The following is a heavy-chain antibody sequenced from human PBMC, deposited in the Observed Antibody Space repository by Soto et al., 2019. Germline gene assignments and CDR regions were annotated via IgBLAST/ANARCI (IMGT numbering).Heavy chain of an antibody. CDR2: VFFMGNT. Sequence: LSVTCSVSCGSVTSGSSYWGWVRESPGQGLAWLGDVFFMGNTWYNADLKARLTISVDTSNDQFSLRLSSVTAADTALYFCVRLTSRIAAASHGRSNDLDSWGTGTLVTVS. V-gene: IGHV4-39*01. D-gene: IGHD6-25*01. J-gene: IGHJ4*02. CDR1: CGSVTSGSSY. CDR3: VRLTSRIAAASHGRSNDLDS.